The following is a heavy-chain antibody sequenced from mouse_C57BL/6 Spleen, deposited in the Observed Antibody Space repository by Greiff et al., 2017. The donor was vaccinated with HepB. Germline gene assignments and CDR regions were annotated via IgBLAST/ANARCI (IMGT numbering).Heavy chain of an antibody. CDR1: GFNIKDDY. Sequence: VHVKQSGAELVRPGASVKLSCTASGFNIKDDYMHWVKQRPEQGLEWIGWIDPENGDTEYASKFQGKVTITADTSSSTAYLQLSSLTSGDTAVYYCTTLYYAYGGAWFAYWGQGTLVTVSA. CDR2: IDPENGDT. J-gene: IGHJ3*01. V-gene: IGHV14-4*01. D-gene: IGHD1-1*02. CDR3: TTLYYAYGGAWFAY.